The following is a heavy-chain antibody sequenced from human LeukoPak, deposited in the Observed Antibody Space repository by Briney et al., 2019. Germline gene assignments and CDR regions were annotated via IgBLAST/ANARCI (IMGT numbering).Heavy chain of an antibody. CDR3: GGSGSYYRLDY. CDR1: GFTFSTYV. J-gene: IGHJ4*02. V-gene: IGHV3-23*01. D-gene: IGHD3-10*01. Sequence: GGSLRLSCAASGFTFSTYVMTWVREAPGKGLEWVSAISGSGGSTYNADSVKGRFTLSRDNSKNTLYLQMNSLRAEDTAVYYCGGSGSYYRLDYWGQGTLVTVSS. CDR2: ISGSGGST.